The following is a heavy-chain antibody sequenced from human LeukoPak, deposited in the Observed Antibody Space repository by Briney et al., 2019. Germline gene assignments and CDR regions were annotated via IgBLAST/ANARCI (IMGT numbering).Heavy chain of an antibody. Sequence: HPGGSLRLSCAASGFTFSSYGMHWVRQAPGKGLEWVAVISYDGSNKYYADSVKGRLTISRDNSKNTLYLQMNSLRAEDTAVYYCANGVMILEWFQFDYWGQGTLVTVSS. CDR1: GFTFSSYG. V-gene: IGHV3-30*18. D-gene: IGHD3-3*01. CDR3: ANGVMILEWFQFDY. CDR2: ISYDGSNK. J-gene: IGHJ4*02.